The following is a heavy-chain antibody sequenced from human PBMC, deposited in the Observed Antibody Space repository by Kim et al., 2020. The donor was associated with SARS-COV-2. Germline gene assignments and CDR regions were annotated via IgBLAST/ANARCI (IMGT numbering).Heavy chain of an antibody. Sequence: GGSLRLSCAASGFTFRKFWMFWVRQDPTNVLVWVSQINTDGSTRMYADSVKGRFSISRDNARNTLHLQMDSLRVEDTAVYYCATNRGYTTPEVWGKGTT. CDR3: ATNRGYTTPEV. CDR2: INTDGSTR. D-gene: IGHD5-18*01. J-gene: IGHJ6*03. V-gene: IGHV3-74*03. CDR1: GFTFRKFW.